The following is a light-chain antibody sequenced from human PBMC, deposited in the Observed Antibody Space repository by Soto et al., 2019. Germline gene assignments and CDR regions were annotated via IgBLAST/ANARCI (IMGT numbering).Light chain of an antibody. CDR2: GAS. J-gene: IGKJ1*01. Sequence: EIVLTQSPGTLSLSPGERATLSCRASQSVSSSYLGWYQQKPGQAPRLLVYGASRRATGIPDRFSGSGSGTDYTLTISRLEPEDFAVYYCQLYGSSPPWTFGQGTKVEI. V-gene: IGKV3-20*01. CDR1: QSVSSSY. CDR3: QLYGSSPPWT.